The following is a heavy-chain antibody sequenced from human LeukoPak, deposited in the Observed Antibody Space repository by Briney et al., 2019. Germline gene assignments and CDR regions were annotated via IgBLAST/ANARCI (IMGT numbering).Heavy chain of an antibody. CDR1: GFTFSSYS. Sequence: GGSLRLSCAASGFTFSSYSMNWVRQAPGKGLEWVSSITSSSSYIYYADSVKGRFTISRDNAKNSLYLQMNSLRAEDTAVYYCAREWEFIAVAGDFVLGAFDIWGQGTMVTVSS. J-gene: IGHJ3*02. V-gene: IGHV3-21*01. D-gene: IGHD6-19*01. CDR2: ITSSSSYI. CDR3: AREWEFIAVAGDFVLGAFDI.